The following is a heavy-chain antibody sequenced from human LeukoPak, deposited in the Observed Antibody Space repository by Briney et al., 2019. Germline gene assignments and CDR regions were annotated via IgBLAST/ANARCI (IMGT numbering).Heavy chain of an antibody. CDR1: GFTFSSYW. CDR3: ARVLEAASFDY. Sequence: PGGSLRLSCAASGFTFSSYWMSWVRQAPGKGVEWVANIKQDGSEKYYVDSVKGRFTISRDNAKNSLYLQMNSLRAEDTAVYYCARVLEAASFDYWGQGILVTVSS. D-gene: IGHD6-25*01. V-gene: IGHV3-7*01. J-gene: IGHJ4*02. CDR2: IKQDGSEK.